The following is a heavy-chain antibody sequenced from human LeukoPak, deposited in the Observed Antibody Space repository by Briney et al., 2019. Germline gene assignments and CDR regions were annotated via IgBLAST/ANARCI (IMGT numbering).Heavy chain of an antibody. V-gene: IGHV4-59*01. J-gene: IGHJ5*02. Sequence: SETLSLTCTVSGGSISSYYWSWIRQPPGKGLEWIGYVYYSGCTNYNPSLNSRVTISIDTSKNQFSLRLSSVTAADTAVYYCAKGGDYGSINWFDPWGQGTLVTVSS. D-gene: IGHD4-17*01. CDR3: AKGGDYGSINWFDP. CDR1: GGSISSYY. CDR2: VYYSGCT.